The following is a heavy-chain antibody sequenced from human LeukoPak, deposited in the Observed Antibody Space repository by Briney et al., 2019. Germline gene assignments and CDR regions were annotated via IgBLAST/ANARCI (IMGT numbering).Heavy chain of an antibody. V-gene: IGHV1-18*01. Sequence: ASVKVSCKASGYTFTSYGISWVRQAPGQGLEWMGWISAYNGNTNYAQKLQGRVAMTTDTSTSTAYMELRSLRSDDTAVYYCARVSGAIMVRGFDYWGQGTLVTVSS. CDR3: ARVSGAIMVRGFDY. D-gene: IGHD3-10*01. J-gene: IGHJ4*02. CDR1: GYTFTSYG. CDR2: ISAYNGNT.